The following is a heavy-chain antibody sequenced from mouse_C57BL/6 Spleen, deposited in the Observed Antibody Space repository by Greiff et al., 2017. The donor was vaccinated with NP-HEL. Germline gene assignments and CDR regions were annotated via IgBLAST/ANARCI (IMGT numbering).Heavy chain of an antibody. CDR3: ARAEENYGSSHPWFAY. J-gene: IGHJ3*01. CDR1: GYTFTSYW. D-gene: IGHD1-1*01. Sequence: QVQLQQPGAELVKPGASVKLSCKASGYTFTSYWMHWVKQRPGQGLEWIGMIHPNSGSTNYNEKFKSKATLTVDKSSSTDYMQLSSLTSEDSAVYYCARAEENYGSSHPWFAYWGQGTLVTVSA. V-gene: IGHV1-64*01. CDR2: IHPNSGST.